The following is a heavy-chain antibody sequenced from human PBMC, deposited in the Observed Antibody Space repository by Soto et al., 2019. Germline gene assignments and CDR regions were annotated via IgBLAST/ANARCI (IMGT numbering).Heavy chain of an antibody. D-gene: IGHD5-12*01. CDR1: GGTFSSYT. V-gene: IGHV1-69*08. Sequence: QVQLVQSGAEVKKPGSSVKVSCKASGGTFSSYTISWVRQAPGQGLEWMGRIIPILGIANYAQKFQGRVTITEEKSTSTAYMELSSLRSEDTAVYYCARDYRGGYDFDAFDIWGQGTMVTVSS. CDR2: IIPILGIA. J-gene: IGHJ3*02. CDR3: ARDYRGGYDFDAFDI.